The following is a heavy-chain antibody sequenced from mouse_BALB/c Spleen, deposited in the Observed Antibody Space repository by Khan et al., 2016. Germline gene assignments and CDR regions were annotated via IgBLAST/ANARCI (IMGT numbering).Heavy chain of an antibody. CDR2: IWGDGST. CDR1: GFSIIAYG. D-gene: IGHD2-2*01. Sequence: QVQLKESGPGLVAPSQSLSITCTVSGFSIIAYGVNWVRQPPGKGLEWLGMIWGDGSTDYNSALKSRLNINKDNSKSQVFLKMNSLQTDDTAKSYCAGDGWGYYAMDYWGQGTSVTVSS. V-gene: IGHV2-6-7*01. J-gene: IGHJ4*01. CDR3: AGDGWGYYAMDY.